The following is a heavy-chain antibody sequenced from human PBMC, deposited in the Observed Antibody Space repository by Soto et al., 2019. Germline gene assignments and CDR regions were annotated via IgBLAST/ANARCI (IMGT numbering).Heavy chain of an antibody. CDR2: IYYSGST. Sequence: KPSETLSLTCTVSGGSISSSSYYWGWIRQPPGKGLEWIGSIYYSGSTYYNPSLKSRVTISVDTSKNQFSLKLSSVTAADTAVYYCARSERRHYGGYYFDYWGQGTLVTVSS. CDR3: ARSERRHYGGYYFDY. CDR1: GGSISSSSYY. D-gene: IGHD4-17*01. V-gene: IGHV4-39*01. J-gene: IGHJ4*02.